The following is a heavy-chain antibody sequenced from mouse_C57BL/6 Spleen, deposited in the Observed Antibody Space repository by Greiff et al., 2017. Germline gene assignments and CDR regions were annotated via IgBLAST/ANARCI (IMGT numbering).Heavy chain of an antibody. D-gene: IGHD1-3*01. V-gene: IGHV1-7*01. CDR2: INPSSGYP. CDR1: GYTFTSYW. CDR3: AREAHRNAMDY. J-gene: IGHJ4*01. Sequence: QVQLKQSGAELAKPGASVKLSCKASGYTFTSYWMHWVKQRPGQGLEWIGYINPSSGYPKYNQKFKDKATLTADKSSSTAYMQLSSLTYEDSAVYYCAREAHRNAMDYWGQGTSVTVSS.